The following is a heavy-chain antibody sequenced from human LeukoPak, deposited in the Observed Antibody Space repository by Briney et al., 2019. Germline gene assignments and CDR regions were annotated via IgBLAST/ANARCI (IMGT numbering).Heavy chain of an antibody. V-gene: IGHV4-38-2*01. CDR2: IYHSGST. CDR3: ASRQQLVTSYYFDY. Sequence: SETLSLTCAVSGYSFSSGYYWGWIRPPPGKGLEWIGTIYHSGSTYYNPSLKSRVSISVDTSKNQFSLKLTSVTAADTAVYYCASRQQLVTSYYFDYWGQGTLVTVSS. CDR1: GYSFSSGYY. D-gene: IGHD6-13*01. J-gene: IGHJ4*02.